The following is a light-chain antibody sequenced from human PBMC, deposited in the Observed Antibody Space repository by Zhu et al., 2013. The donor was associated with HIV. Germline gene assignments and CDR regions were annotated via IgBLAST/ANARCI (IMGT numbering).Light chain of an antibody. CDR3: TSYAGTHMGV. CDR1: SSDVGAYNF. V-gene: IGLV2-8*01. CDR2: EVT. Sequence: QSALTQPPSASGSPGQSVTISCTGTSSDVGAYNFVSWYQQHPGKAPKLMIYEVTKRPSGVPDRFSGSKSGNVASLTVSGLQAEDDADYYCTSYAGTHMGVFGGGTKLTVL. J-gene: IGLJ2*01.